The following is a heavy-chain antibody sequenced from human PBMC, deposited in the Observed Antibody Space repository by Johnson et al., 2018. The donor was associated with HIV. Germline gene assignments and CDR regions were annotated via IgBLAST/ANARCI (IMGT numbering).Heavy chain of an antibody. J-gene: IGHJ3*01. CDR3: ARLMAARTLDDAFDL. V-gene: IGHV3-13*01. CDR2: IGTAGDT. D-gene: IGHD6-13*01. CDR1: GFTFSSYD. Sequence: VQLVESGGGLKQPGGSLRLSCAASGFTFSSYDMHWVRQATGKGLEWVSTIGTAGDTYYPGSVKGRFTISRDNAKNSLYLQMNSLRVEDTALYYCARLMAARTLDDAFDLWGQGTMVTVSS.